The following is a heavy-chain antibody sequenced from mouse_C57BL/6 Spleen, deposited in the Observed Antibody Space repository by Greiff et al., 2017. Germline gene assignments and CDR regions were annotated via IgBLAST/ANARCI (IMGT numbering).Heavy chain of an antibody. J-gene: IGHJ1*03. CDR1: GYTFTSYW. CDR3: ARYNYGSSYRYFDV. D-gene: IGHD1-1*01. Sequence: QVQLQQPGAELVMPGASVKLSCKASGYTFTSYWMHWVKQRPGQGLEWIGELDPSDSYTNYNQKFKGKSTLTVDKSSSTAYMQLSSLTSEDSAVYYCARYNYGSSYRYFDVWGTGTTVTVSS. V-gene: IGHV1-69*01. CDR2: LDPSDSYT.